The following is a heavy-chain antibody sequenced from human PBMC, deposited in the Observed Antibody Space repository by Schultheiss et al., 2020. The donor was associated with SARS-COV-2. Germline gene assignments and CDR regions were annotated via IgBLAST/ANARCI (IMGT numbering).Heavy chain of an antibody. J-gene: IGHJ4*02. CDR2: IYTSGTT. CDR1: GDSISSYY. D-gene: IGHD1-26*01. CDR3: ARGSGSYYVFDY. V-gene: IGHV4-4*07. Sequence: GSLRLSCTVSGDSISSYYWSWIRQPPGKGLEWIGRIYTSGTTNYNPSLKSRVTISVDTSKNQFSLKLSSVTAADTAVYYCARGSGSYYVFDYWGQGTLVTVSS.